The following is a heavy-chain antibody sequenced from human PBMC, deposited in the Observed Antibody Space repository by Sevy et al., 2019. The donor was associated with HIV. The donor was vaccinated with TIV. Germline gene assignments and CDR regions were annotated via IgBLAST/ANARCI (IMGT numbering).Heavy chain of an antibody. J-gene: IGHJ4*02. Sequence: SQTLSLTCTVSGGSITSLYWNWIRQPPGKGLEWIVNIYYNGHINYNPSLKSRVTLSLDTSKNQLTMRLSSVTAADTAMYYCAGGNAWGRGYSWGQGTLVTVSS. CDR1: GGSITSLY. V-gene: IGHV4-59*08. CDR2: IYYNGHI. CDR3: AGGNAWGRGYS. D-gene: IGHD1-26*01.